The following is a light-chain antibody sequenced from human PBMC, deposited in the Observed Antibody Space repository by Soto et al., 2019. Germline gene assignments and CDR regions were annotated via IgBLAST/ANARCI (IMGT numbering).Light chain of an antibody. CDR1: SSDIGSNNY. Sequence: QAVVTQPASVSGSPGQSITISCTGTSSDIGSNNYVSWFQQRPGKAPTLIIYEVSNRPSGVSTHFSGSKSGNTASLTISGLLPDDEAEYYCSSYTTTTRLFGGGTKLTVL. CDR3: SSYTTTTRL. V-gene: IGLV2-14*01. CDR2: EVS. J-gene: IGLJ3*02.